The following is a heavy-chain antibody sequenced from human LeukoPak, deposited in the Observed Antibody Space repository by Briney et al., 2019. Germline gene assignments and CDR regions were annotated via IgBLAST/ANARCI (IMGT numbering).Heavy chain of an antibody. CDR2: IYYSGST. Sequence: SETLSLTCTVSGGFISSYYWSWIRQPPGKGLEWIGYIYYSGSTNYNPSLKSRVTISVDTSKNQFSLKLSSVTAAGTAVYYCARQRYSSGRYPAFDIWGQGTMVTVSS. CDR1: GGFISSYY. J-gene: IGHJ3*02. V-gene: IGHV4-59*08. CDR3: ARQRYSSGRYPAFDI. D-gene: IGHD6-19*01.